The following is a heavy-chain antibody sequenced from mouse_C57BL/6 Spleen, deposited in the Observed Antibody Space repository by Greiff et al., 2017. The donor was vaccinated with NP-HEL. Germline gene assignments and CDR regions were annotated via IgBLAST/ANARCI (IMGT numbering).Heavy chain of an antibody. D-gene: IGHD1-1*01. V-gene: IGHV1-54*01. CDR3: ARSGPVWFAY. J-gene: IGHJ3*01. CDR2: INPGSGGT. Sequence: QVHVKQSGAELVRPGTSVKVSCKASGYAFTNYLIEWVKQRPGQGLEWIGVINPGSGGTNYNEKFKGKATLTADKSSSTAYMHLSSVTSEASAVYFWARSGPVWFAYWGQGTLVTVSA. CDR1: GYAFTNYL.